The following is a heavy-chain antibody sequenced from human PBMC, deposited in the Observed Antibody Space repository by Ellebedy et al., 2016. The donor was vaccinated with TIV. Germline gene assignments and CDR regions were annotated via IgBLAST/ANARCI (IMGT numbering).Heavy chain of an antibody. V-gene: IGHV5-51*01. CDR1: GYFFNTFW. D-gene: IGHD4-17*01. CDR2: IYPSDSDT. CDR3: AKTVRVDYGDPISYDS. Sequence: GESLKISCTGSGYFFNTFWIGWVRQMPGKGLEWIGTIYPSDSDTRYTPSFEGQVTISVDKSINTAYLQWTRLKTSDSAMDFCAKTVRVDYGDPISYDSWGQGTLVTVSS. J-gene: IGHJ4*02.